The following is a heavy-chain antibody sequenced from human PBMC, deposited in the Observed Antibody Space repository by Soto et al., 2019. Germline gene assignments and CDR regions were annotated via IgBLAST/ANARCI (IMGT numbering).Heavy chain of an antibody. V-gene: IGHV4-31*03. CDR3: ARWWSGSRQGFDP. CDR1: GGSISRGDYS. J-gene: IGHJ5*02. CDR2: IYYSWST. Sequence: QVQLQESGPGLVKPSQTLSLPCTVSGGSISRGDYSWSWIRQHPGKGLEWIGYIYYSWSTSYNPSLKSRVTISVDTSKNQFSLKLSSVTAADTAVYYCARWWSGSRQGFDPWGQGTLVTVSS. D-gene: IGHD3-3*01.